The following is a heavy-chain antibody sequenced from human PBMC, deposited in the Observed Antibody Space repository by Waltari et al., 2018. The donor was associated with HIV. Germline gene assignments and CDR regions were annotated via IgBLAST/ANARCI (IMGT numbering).Heavy chain of an antibody. V-gene: IGHV3-15*01. CDR1: GFPFSNAW. CDR2: IKSKTDGGTT. Sequence: EVQLVESGGGLVKPGGYLRLSCAASGFPFSNAWLSWVREAPGKGLEWVGRIKSKTDGGTTDYAAPVKGRFTISRDDSKNTLYLQMNSLKTEDTAVYYCTTKPSGSYDYWGQGTLVTVSS. CDR3: TTKPSGSYDY. D-gene: IGHD1-26*01. J-gene: IGHJ4*02.